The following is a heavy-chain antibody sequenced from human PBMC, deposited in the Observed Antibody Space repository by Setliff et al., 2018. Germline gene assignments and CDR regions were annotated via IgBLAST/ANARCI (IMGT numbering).Heavy chain of an antibody. Sequence: SVKVSCKASGGTFSSYAISWVRQAPGQGLEWMGRIIPIFGTANYAQKFQGRVTITADESTSTAYMELSSLKSEDTAVYYCARSPFPVDTVMVTTFDSWGQGTLVTVSS. J-gene: IGHJ4*02. D-gene: IGHD5-18*01. CDR3: ARSPFPVDTVMVTTFDS. CDR2: IIPIFGTA. CDR1: GGTFSSYA. V-gene: IGHV1-69*13.